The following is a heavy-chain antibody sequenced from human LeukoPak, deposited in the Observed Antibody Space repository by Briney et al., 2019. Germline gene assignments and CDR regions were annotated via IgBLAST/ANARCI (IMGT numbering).Heavy chain of an antibody. CDR1: GGTFSSYT. Sequence: SVKVSCKASGGTFSSYTINWVRQAPGQGLEWMGWIIPILGIANYAQEFQGRVTITADKSTSTAYMELSSLRSDDTAVYYCASSDCSGGSCYPFDYWGQGTLVTVSS. D-gene: IGHD2-15*01. V-gene: IGHV1-69*02. J-gene: IGHJ4*02. CDR3: ASSDCSGGSCYPFDY. CDR2: IIPILGIA.